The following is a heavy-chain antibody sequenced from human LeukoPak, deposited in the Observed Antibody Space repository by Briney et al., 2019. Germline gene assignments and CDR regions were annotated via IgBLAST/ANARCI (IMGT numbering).Heavy chain of an antibody. V-gene: IGHV4-59*01. Sequence: SETLSLTCTVSGGSISSYYWSWIRQPPGKGLEWIGYIYYSGSTNYNPSLKSRVTISVDTSKNQFSLKLSSVTAADTAVYYCASANYYYYYMDVWGKGTTVTVSS. CDR1: GGSISSYY. J-gene: IGHJ6*03. CDR3: ASANYYYYYMDV. CDR2: IYYSGST.